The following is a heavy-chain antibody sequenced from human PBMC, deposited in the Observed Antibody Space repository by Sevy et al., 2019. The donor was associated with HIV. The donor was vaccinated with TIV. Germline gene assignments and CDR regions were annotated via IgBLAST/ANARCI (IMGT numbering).Heavy chain of an antibody. CDR3: AKDIKLETMVRGVTQDDAFDI. V-gene: IGHV3-9*01. J-gene: IGHJ3*02. D-gene: IGHD3-10*01. Sequence: GGSLRLSCAASGFTFDDYAMHWVRQAPGKGLEWVSGISWNSGSIGYADSVKGRFTISRDNAKNSLYLQMNSLRAEDTALYYCAKDIKLETMVRGVTQDDAFDIWGQGTMVTVSS. CDR2: ISWNSGSI. CDR1: GFTFDDYA.